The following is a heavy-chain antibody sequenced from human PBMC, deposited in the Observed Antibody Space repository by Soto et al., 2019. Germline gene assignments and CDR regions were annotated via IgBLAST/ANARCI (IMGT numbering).Heavy chain of an antibody. V-gene: IGHV3-64D*06. CDR3: VKMMIARGAFDF. J-gene: IGHJ4*02. CDR1: GFAFSSYA. D-gene: IGHD2-21*01. Sequence: GGSLRLSCSASGFAFSSYAMHWVRQTPGKGLEYVSAISPQGGSTYYADSVKGRFTISRDDSKNTVYLQMSSLRPDDTAVYYCVKMMIARGAFDFWGQGTLVTVSS. CDR2: ISPQGGST.